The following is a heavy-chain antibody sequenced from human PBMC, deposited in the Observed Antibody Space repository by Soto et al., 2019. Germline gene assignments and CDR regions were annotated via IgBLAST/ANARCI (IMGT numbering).Heavy chain of an antibody. CDR1: GYSFTSYS. CDR2: IYPGDSDT. V-gene: IGHV5-51*01. Sequence: GESLKISCKGSGYSFTSYSIGWVRQMPGKGLEWMGIIYPGDSDTGYSPSFQGQVTISADKPISTAYLQWSSLKASDTAMYYCSRLRDTLYYDFLDVWGKGTTVTVSS. J-gene: IGHJ6*03. CDR3: SRLRDTLYYDFLDV.